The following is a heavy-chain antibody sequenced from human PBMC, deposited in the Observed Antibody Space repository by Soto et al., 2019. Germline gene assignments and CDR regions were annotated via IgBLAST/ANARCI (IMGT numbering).Heavy chain of an antibody. V-gene: IGHV3-66*01. CDR2: IFSGGST. D-gene: IGHD1-1*01. J-gene: IGHJ4*02. CDR1: EFTVSSNY. Sequence: EVQLVESGGGLVQPGGSLRLSGAASEFTVSSNYLTWVRQAPEKGLEWVSVIFSGGSTYYADSVKGRFTISRDNSKNTLYLQMNSLRAEDTAVYYCARDRYPLDYWGQGTLVTVSS. CDR3: ARDRYPLDY.